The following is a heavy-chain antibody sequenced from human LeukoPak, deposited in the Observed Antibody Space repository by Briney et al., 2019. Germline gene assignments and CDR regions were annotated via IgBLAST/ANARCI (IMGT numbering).Heavy chain of an antibody. CDR2: ISYDGSNK. Sequence: GGSLRLSCAASGFTFSGYAMHWVRQAPGKGLEWVAVISYDGSNKYYADSVKGRFTISRDNSKNTLYLQMNSLRAEDTAVYYCARGLLVLRYLPYGMDVWGQGTTVTVSS. CDR3: ARGLLVLRYLPYGMDV. V-gene: IGHV3-30*04. D-gene: IGHD3-9*01. CDR1: GFTFSGYA. J-gene: IGHJ6*02.